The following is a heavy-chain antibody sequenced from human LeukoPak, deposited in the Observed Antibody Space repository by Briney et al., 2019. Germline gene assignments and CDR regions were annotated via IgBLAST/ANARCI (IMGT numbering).Heavy chain of an antibody. CDR1: GYTFTSYG. Sequence: ASVKVSCKASGYTFTSYGISWVRRAPGQGLEWMGWVSANNGDTDYPPKLQDRVTMTTDTYTSTAYMELRSLRSDDTAMYYCARESHETREDYWGQGTLVTVSS. D-gene: IGHD1-1*01. CDR2: VSANNGDT. CDR3: ARESHETREDY. J-gene: IGHJ4*02. V-gene: IGHV1-18*01.